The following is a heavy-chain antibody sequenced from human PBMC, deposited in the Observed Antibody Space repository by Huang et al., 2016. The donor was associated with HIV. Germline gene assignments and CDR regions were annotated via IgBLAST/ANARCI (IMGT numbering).Heavy chain of an antibody. V-gene: IGHV1-2*02. CDR3: ARVTWTYSYFDY. J-gene: IGHJ4*02. D-gene: IGHD1-26*01. Sequence: QLQLVQSGAEVKKPGASVKVSCKASGYTFTTYYMHWVRQAPGQGLEWMGWINPNRGNTNYAQKLQGRVTMTRDTSINTVYMELTSLKSDDTAVYYWARVTWTYSYFDYWGQGALVTVSS. CDR1: GYTFTTYY. CDR2: INPNRGNT.